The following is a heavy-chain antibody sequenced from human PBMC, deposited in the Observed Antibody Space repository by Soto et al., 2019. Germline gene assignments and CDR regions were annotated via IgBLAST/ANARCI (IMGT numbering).Heavy chain of an antibody. D-gene: IGHD3-10*01. CDR1: GDTFRFYT. V-gene: IGHV1-69*02. Sequence: QVQLVHSGAEVKKPGSSVKVSCKASGDTFRFYTLKWMRQAPAQGFEWVGRVNPILAMSSSAHKFQGRVSMFADKSTGTAYMELRSLRSDDTAVYYCATSYGSGSSPFDYWGQGTLVTVSS. J-gene: IGHJ4*02. CDR2: VNPILAMS. CDR3: ATSYGSGSSPFDY.